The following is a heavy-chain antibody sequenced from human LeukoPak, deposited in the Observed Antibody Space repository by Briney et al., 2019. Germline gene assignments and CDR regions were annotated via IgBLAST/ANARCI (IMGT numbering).Heavy chain of an antibody. D-gene: IGHD3-22*01. CDR2: IKQDGSEK. Sequence: GGSLRLSCAASGFTFSSYWMSWVRQAPGKGLEWVANIKQDGSEKYYVDSVKGRFTISRDNAKNSLYLQMNSLRAEDTAVYYCARGRLYDSSGYYYVPYYFDYWGQGTLVTVSS. J-gene: IGHJ4*02. V-gene: IGHV3-7*01. CDR1: GFTFSSYW. CDR3: ARGRLYDSSGYYYVPYYFDY.